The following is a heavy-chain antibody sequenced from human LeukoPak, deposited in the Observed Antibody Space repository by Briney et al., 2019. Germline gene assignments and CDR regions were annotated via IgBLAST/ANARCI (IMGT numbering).Heavy chain of an antibody. CDR3: ARDLYYYDSSGYYYPGGSDY. V-gene: IGHV1-2*02. CDR1: GYTFTGYY. D-gene: IGHD3-22*01. Sequence: ASVKVSCKASGYTFTGYYMHWVRQAPGQGLEWMGWINPNSGGTNYAQKFQGRVTMTRDTSISTAYMELSRLRSDDTAVYYCARDLYYYDSSGYYYPGGSDYWGQGTLVTVSS. J-gene: IGHJ4*02. CDR2: INPNSGGT.